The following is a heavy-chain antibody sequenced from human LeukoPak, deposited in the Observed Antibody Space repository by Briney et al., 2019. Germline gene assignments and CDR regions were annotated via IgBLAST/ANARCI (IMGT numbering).Heavy chain of an antibody. V-gene: IGHV3-7*01. CDR2: IKQDGSEK. J-gene: IGHJ4*02. CDR1: GFTFSSYW. CDR3: ARDRRLWFGESHFDY. Sequence: PGGSLRLSCAASGFTFSSYWMSWVRQAPGKGLEWVANIKQDGSEKYYVDSVKGRFTISRDNAKNSLYLQMNSLRAEDTAVYYCARDRRLWFGESHFDYWGQGTLVTVSS. D-gene: IGHD3-10*01.